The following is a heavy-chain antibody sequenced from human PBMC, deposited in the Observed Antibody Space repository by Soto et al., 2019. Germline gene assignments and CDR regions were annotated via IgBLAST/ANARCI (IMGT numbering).Heavy chain of an antibody. CDR3: ARLGGQWLSYGFYGMDV. D-gene: IGHD6-19*01. CDR2: ISSSGSTI. J-gene: IGHJ6*02. V-gene: IGHV3-48*03. CDR1: GFTFSSYE. Sequence: GGSLRLSCAVSGFTFSSYEMNWVRQAPGKGLEWVSYISSSGSTIYYADSVKGRFTISRDNAKNSLYLQMNSLRAEDTAVYYCARLGGQWLSYGFYGMDVWGQGTTVTVSS.